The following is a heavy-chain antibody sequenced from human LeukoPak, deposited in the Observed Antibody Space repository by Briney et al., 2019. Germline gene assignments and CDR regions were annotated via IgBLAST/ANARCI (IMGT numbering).Heavy chain of an antibody. D-gene: IGHD3-10*01. V-gene: IGHV1-2*02. CDR2: INPNSGGT. CDR1: GCTFTGYY. Sequence: ASVKVSCKASGCTFTGYYMHWVRQAPGQGLEWMGWINPNSGGTNYAQKFQGRVTMTRDTSISTAYMELSRLRSDDTAVYYCARDDALLWFGELLDSGDYWGQGTLVTVSS. CDR3: ARDDALLWFGELLDSGDY. J-gene: IGHJ4*02.